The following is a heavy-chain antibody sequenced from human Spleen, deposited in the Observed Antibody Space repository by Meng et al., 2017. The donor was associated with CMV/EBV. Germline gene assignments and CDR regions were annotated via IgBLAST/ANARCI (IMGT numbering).Heavy chain of an antibody. CDR2: IIPIFGTA. V-gene: IGHV1-69*05. CDR3: ARIGLCSGTTCYTGDYSSRHFDY. J-gene: IGHJ4*02. Sequence: YAISWVRQAPGQGLEWMRGIIPIFGTANYAQNFQGRVTITTDESRNTAYMELSSLRSEDTAVYYCARIGLCSGTTCYTGDYSSRHFDYWGQGTLVTVSS. CDR1: YA. D-gene: IGHD2-2*02.